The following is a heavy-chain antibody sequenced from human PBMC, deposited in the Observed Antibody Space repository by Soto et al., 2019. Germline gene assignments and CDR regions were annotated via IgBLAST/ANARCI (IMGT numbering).Heavy chain of an antibody. CDR3: ARAYLGRLPRRADYYYAMDV. CDR2: LGAADDP. D-gene: IGHD1-26*01. V-gene: IGHV3-13*05. Sequence: EVKLVESGGGSVQPGESLRLSCAASGFTFRDYDMHWVRQPTGKGLELVSGLGAADDPYYIASVQGRFSVSRDNHQNSWSRHMYSLRLEDTAVYLCARAYLGRLPRRADYYYAMDVWGRGTTVTVS. CDR1: GFTFRDYD. J-gene: IGHJ6*02.